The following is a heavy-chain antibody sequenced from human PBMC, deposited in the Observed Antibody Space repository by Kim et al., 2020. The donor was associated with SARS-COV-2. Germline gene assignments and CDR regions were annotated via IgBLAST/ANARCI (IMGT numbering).Heavy chain of an antibody. J-gene: IGHJ4*02. D-gene: IGHD3-22*01. Sequence: GSVKGRFTISRDNSKNTLYLQMNSLRAEDTAVYYCAKDNNYYDSSGYWAYWGQGTLVTVSS. V-gene: IGHV3-23*01. CDR3: AKDNNYYDSSGYWAY.